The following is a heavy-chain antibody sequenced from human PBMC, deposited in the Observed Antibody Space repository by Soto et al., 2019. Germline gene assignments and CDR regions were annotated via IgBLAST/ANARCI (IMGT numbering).Heavy chain of an antibody. D-gene: IGHD2-2*01. V-gene: IGHV3-43*01. CDR1: GFTFDHYT. J-gene: IGHJ4*02. CDR2: ITWDSGTT. Sequence: LRLSCETSGFTFDHYTFHWVRQSPGKGLEWVSHITWDSGTTYYADSVKGRFTISRDNRKNSVYLQMNSLRAEDTALYYCTKDRAISSTLNYFAYWGPGTLVTVSS. CDR3: TKDRAISSTLNYFAY.